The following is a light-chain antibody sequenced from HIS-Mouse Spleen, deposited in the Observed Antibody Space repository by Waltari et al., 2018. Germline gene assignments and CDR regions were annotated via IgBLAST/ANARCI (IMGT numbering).Light chain of an antibody. CDR1: SLRSHY. CDR2: GKN. V-gene: IGLV3-19*01. CDR3: NSRDSSGNHVV. Sequence: SSELTQDPAVSVALGQTVRITCHGDSLRSHYASWYQHKPGQAPVLVIYGKNNRPSGIPDRFSGSRSGNTASLTITGAQEEDEADYYCNSRDSSGNHVVFGGGTKLTVL. J-gene: IGLJ2*01.